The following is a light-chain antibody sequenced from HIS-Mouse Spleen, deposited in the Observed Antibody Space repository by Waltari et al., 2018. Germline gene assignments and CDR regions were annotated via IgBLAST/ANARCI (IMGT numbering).Light chain of an antibody. CDR3: QQYGSSLPWT. CDR1: QSVSSSY. CDR2: GAS. J-gene: IGKJ1*01. Sequence: EIVLTQSPGTLSLSPGERATLSCRASQSVSSSYLAWYQQKPGQAHRLLIYGASSRATGIPDRFSGSGSGTDFTLTISRLEPEDFAVYYCQQYGSSLPWTFGQGTKVEIK. V-gene: IGKV3-20*01.